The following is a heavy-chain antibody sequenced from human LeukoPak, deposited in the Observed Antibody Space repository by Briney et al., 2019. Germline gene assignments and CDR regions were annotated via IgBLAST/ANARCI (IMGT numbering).Heavy chain of an antibody. CDR2: IKQDGSEK. V-gene: IGHV3-7*01. Sequence: GGSLRLSCAASGFTFSSYWMSWVRQAPGKGLEWVANIKQDGSEKYYVDSVKGRFTISRDNAKNSVYLQANSLRVEDTAVYYCARIGYRSSSLDYWGQGTPVTVSS. CDR3: ARIGYRSSSLDY. CDR1: GFTFSSYW. D-gene: IGHD6-13*01. J-gene: IGHJ4*02.